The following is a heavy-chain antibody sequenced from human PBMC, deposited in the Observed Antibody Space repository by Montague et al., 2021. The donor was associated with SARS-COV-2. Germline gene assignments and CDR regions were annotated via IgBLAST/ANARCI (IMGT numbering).Heavy chain of an antibody. Sequence: SETLSLTCTVSGGSIRSSSYYWGWIRQPPGKGLEWIGIIYYSGSTYYNPSLKSRVTISVDTSKNQFSLKLNSVAAADTAVYYCARRHSSGSFGDALDIWGQGTMVTVSS. D-gene: IGHD6-19*01. CDR1: GGSIRSSSYY. V-gene: IGHV4-39*01. J-gene: IGHJ3*02. CDR3: ARRHSSGSFGDALDI. CDR2: IYYSGST.